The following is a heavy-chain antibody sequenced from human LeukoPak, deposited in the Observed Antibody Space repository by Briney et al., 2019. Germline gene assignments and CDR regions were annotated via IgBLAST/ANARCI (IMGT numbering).Heavy chain of an antibody. CDR3: AKVSYGILEWLDAVYSAY. V-gene: IGHV3-23*01. CDR2: MCGSGGKT. Sequence: GGSLRLSCAASGFTFSSYAMSWVRQAPGKGLEWVSAMCGSGGKTYYADSVKGRFTISRDNSKNTLYPQRNSLRAEDTAVYYCAKVSYGILEWLDAVYSAYWGERPLVTVPS. CDR1: GFTFSSYA. J-gene: IGHJ4*02. D-gene: IGHD3-3*01.